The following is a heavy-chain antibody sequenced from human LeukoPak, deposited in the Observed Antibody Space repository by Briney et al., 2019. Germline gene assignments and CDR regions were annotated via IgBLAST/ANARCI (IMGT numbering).Heavy chain of an antibody. Sequence: SLRLSCVASGFTFDDYAMHWVRQAPGKGLEWVSGISWNSGSIGYADSVKGRFTISRDNAKNSLYLQMNSLRAEDTALYYCAKQPYDFWSGSPIDYWGQGTLVTVSS. CDR3: AKQPYDFWSGSPIDY. CDR2: ISWNSGSI. CDR1: GFTFDDYA. D-gene: IGHD3-3*01. J-gene: IGHJ4*02. V-gene: IGHV3-9*01.